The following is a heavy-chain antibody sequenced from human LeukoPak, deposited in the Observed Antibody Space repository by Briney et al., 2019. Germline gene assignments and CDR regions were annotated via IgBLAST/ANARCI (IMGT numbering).Heavy chain of an antibody. CDR1: GGTFSSYG. J-gene: IGHJ5*02. V-gene: IGHV1-18*01. D-gene: IGHD6-13*01. CDR2: IHTYRGNT. Sequence: ASVKVSCKASGGTFSSYGISWVRQAPGQGLEWMGWIHTYRGNTNYAQKFQGRVTMTTDTSTSTAYMEVRGLRSDDTAMYYCARDVGITVADSFDPWGQGTLVTVSS. CDR3: ARDVGITVADSFDP.